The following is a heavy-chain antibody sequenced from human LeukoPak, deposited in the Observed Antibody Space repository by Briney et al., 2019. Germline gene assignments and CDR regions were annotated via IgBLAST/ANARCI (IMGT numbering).Heavy chain of an antibody. CDR2: IFYSGST. D-gene: IGHD6-25*01. Sequence: SETLSLTCTVSGGSVSSGNYYWSWIRQPPGKGLEWIGYIFYSGSTKYNPSLKSRVTISVDTSKNQFSLKVSSVTAADTAVYYCAREIKTAGYYYNYMDVWGKGTTVTVSS. J-gene: IGHJ6*03. V-gene: IGHV4-61*01. CDR1: GGSVSSGNYY. CDR3: AREIKTAGYYYNYMDV.